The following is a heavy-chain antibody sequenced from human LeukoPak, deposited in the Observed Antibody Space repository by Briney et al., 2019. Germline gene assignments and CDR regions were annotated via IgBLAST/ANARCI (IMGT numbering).Heavy chain of an antibody. V-gene: IGHV3-9*01. CDR3: AKDMGGYGDGSSPDY. D-gene: IGHD5-24*01. CDR2: ISWNSGSI. Sequence: GRSLRLSCAASGFTFDDYAMHWVRQAPGKGLEWVSGISWNSGSIGYADSVKGRFTISRDNAKNSLYLQMNSLRAEDTALYYCAKDMGGYGDGSSPDYWGQGTTVTVSS. J-gene: IGHJ4*03. CDR1: GFTFDDYA.